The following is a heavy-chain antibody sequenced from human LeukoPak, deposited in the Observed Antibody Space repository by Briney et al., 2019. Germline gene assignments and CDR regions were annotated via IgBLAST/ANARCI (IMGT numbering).Heavy chain of an antibody. D-gene: IGHD3-16*02. CDR2: ISGSGGST. CDR3: APHRSLRDYFDY. CDR1: GFTFSSYA. J-gene: IGHJ4*02. V-gene: IGHV3-23*01. Sequence: PGGSLRLSCAASGFTFSSYAMSWVRQAPGKGLEWVSAISGSGGSTYYADSVKGRFTISRDNSKNTLYLQMNSLRAEDTAVYYCAPHRSLRDYFDYWGQGTLVTVSS.